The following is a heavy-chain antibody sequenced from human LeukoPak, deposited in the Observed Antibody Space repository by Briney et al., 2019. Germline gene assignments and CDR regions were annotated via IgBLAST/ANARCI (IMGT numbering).Heavy chain of an antibody. CDR3: ARVPHSVEGSMKAVFIHYFDY. D-gene: IGHD3-22*01. J-gene: IGHJ4*02. CDR2: INHGGST. V-gene: IGHV4-34*01. CDR1: GGSFSGYY. Sequence: KTSETLSLTCAVYGGSFSGYYWSWIRQPPGKGLEWIGEINHGGSTHYNPSLKNRVTISVDTSKNEFSLKLSSVTATDTAVYYCARVPHSVEGSMKAVFIHYFDYWGQGSLVTVSS.